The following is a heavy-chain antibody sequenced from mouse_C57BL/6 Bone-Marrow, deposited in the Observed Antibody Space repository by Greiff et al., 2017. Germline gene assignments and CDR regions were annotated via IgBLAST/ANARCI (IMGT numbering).Heavy chain of an antibody. CDR1: GYTFTSYW. V-gene: IGHV1-64*01. D-gene: IGHD2-4*01. CDR2: IHPNSGST. J-gene: IGHJ1*03. Sequence: VQLQQPGPELVKPGASVKLSCKASGYTFTSYWMHWVKQRPGQSLEWIGMIHPNSGSTNYNEKFKSKATLTVDKSSSTAYMQLSRLTSEDSAVYYCARAYDDYLNWYLDVWGTGTTVTVSS. CDR3: ARAYDDYLNWYLDV.